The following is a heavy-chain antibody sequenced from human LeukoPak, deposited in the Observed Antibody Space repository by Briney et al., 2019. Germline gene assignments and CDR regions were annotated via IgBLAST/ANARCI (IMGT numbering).Heavy chain of an antibody. Sequence: GASVKVSCKASGYTFTIYAMNWVRQAPGQGLEWMGRIIPILGIANYAQKFQGRVTITADKSTSTAYMELSSLRSEDTAVYYCARDRSSGLNDAFDIWGQGTMVTVSS. CDR3: ARDRSSGLNDAFDI. V-gene: IGHV1-69*04. J-gene: IGHJ3*02. D-gene: IGHD6-19*01. CDR1: GYTFTIYA. CDR2: IIPILGIA.